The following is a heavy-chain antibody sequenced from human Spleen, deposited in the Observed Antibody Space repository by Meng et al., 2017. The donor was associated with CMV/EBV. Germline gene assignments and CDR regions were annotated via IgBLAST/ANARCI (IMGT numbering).Heavy chain of an antibody. Sequence: GGSLRLSCVASGFTFSSYAMHWVRQAPGKGLEWVAVISYAGSNKYFVDSVKGRFTISRDNSKNTLYLQMNSLRAEDTAVYYCATLGSDYGGNSGAFDIWGQGTMVTVSS. CDR1: GFTFSSYA. V-gene: IGHV3-30-3*01. D-gene: IGHD4-23*01. CDR3: ATLGSDYGGNSGAFDI. J-gene: IGHJ3*02. CDR2: ISYAGSNK.